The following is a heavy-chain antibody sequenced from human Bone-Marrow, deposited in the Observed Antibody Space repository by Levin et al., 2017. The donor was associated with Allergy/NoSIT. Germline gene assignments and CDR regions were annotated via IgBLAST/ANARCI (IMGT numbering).Heavy chain of an antibody. CDR3: ARLDGYYFDY. CDR1: GGSISSAGYH. Sequence: LRLSCTVSGGSISSAGYHWTWIRQSPGKGLEWIGYISYRGTTYFNPSLKSRLTMSLDTSEQRFSLNLNSVTAADTAIYYCARLDGYYFDYWGQGTLVTVSS. V-gene: IGHV4-31*03. CDR2: ISYRGTT. J-gene: IGHJ4*02. D-gene: IGHD3-9*01.